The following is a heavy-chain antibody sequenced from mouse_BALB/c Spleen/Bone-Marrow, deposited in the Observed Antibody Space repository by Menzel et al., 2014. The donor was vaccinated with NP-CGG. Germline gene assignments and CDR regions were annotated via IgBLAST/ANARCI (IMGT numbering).Heavy chain of an antibody. CDR3: ARYGNYEGFVY. CDR2: INPYNGAT. D-gene: IGHD2-1*01. Sequence: DVKLVESGPELVKPGASVKISCKASGYSFSGYYMHWVKRSHVKSLEWIGRINPYNGATNYNQNFKDRANLTVDKSSSTAYMELHSLTSEDSAVFYCARYGNYEGFVYWGQGTLVTVSA. J-gene: IGHJ3*01. V-gene: IGHV1-31*01. CDR1: GYSFSGYY.